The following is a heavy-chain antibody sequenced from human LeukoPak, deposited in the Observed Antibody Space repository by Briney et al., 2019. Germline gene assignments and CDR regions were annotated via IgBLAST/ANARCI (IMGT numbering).Heavy chain of an antibody. J-gene: IGHJ4*02. Sequence: GGSLRLSCAASGFTFSSYAMSWVRQAPGKGLEWVSVIYSGGNTYYADSVKGRFTISRDNSENTLYLQMNSLRVDDTAVYYCARVPYYDLWSGPGYFDYWGQGTPVTVSA. CDR3: ARVPYYDLWSGPGYFDY. CDR1: GFTFSSYA. D-gene: IGHD3-3*01. V-gene: IGHV3-66*01. CDR2: IYSGGNT.